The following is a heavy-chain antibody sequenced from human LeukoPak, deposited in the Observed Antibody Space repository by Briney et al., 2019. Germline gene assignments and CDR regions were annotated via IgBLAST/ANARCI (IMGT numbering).Heavy chain of an antibody. CDR3: AGSGYCSSTSCYVGYYYYMDV. D-gene: IGHD2-2*03. Sequence: PSETLSLTCTVSGGSINSSNYYWGWIRQPPGKGLEWIGSIYYSGSTYYNPSLKSRVTVSVDTSKNQFSLKLSSVTAADTAVYYCAGSGYCSSTSCYVGYYYYMDVWGKGTTVTVSS. CDR1: GGSINSSNYY. CDR2: IYYSGST. J-gene: IGHJ6*03. V-gene: IGHV4-39*07.